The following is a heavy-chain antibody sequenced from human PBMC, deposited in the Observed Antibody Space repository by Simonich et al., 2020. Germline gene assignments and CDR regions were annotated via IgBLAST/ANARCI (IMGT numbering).Heavy chain of an antibody. J-gene: IGHJ4*02. D-gene: IGHD2-15*01. V-gene: IGHV4-59*01. CDR1: GGSISSYY. Sequence: QVQLQESGPGLVKPSETLSLTCPVSGGSISSYYWSWIRKPPGKGLELIGYIYYTGSTNYNPSLKSRVTISVDTSKNQFSLKLSSVTAADTAVYYCARGGLYFDYWGQGTLVTVSS. CDR3: ARGGLYFDY. CDR2: IYYTGST.